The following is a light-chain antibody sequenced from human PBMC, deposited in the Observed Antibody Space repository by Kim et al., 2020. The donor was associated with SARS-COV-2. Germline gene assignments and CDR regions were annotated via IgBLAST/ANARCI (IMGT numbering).Light chain of an antibody. CDR2: AAS. CDR3: QQSYST. Sequence: SLSSAVGDRVTITCRASPSISSYLNWYQQKPGKAPKLLIYAASSLQSGVPSRFSGSGSGTDFTLTISSLQPEDFATYYCQQSYSTFGQGTKLEI. CDR1: PSISSY. V-gene: IGKV1-39*01. J-gene: IGKJ2*01.